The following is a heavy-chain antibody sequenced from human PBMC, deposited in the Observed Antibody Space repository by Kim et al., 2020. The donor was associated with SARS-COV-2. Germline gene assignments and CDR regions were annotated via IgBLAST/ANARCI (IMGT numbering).Heavy chain of an antibody. CDR2: IYYSGST. D-gene: IGHD1-26*01. Sequence: SQTLSLTCTVSGGSVSSGSYYWSWIRQPPGKGLEWIGYIYYSGSTNYNPSLKSRVTISVDTSKNQFSLKLSSVTAADTAVYYCARDIVGAINWFDPWGQGTLVTVSS. CDR3: ARDIVGAINWFDP. J-gene: IGHJ5*02. CDR1: GGSVSSGSYY. V-gene: IGHV4-61*01.